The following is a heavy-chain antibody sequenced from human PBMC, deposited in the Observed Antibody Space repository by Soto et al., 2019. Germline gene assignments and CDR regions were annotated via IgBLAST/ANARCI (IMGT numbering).Heavy chain of an antibody. D-gene: IGHD5-12*01. J-gene: IGHJ6*02. CDR3: PGVESGYDWGDYYYGMEL. CDR1: GFTFSSYG. Sequence: QVQLVESGGGVVQPGRSLRLSCAASGFTFSSYGMHWVRQAPGRGLEWVAVISYDGSNKYYADSVKGRFTISRDNSKNTLYLQMHSLRAEDTAVYYCPGVESGYDWGDYYYGMELWGQGTTFTVSS. CDR2: ISYDGSNK. V-gene: IGHV3-30*03.